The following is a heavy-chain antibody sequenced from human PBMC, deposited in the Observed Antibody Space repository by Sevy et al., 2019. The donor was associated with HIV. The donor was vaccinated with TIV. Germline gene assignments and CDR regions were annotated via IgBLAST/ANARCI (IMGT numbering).Heavy chain of an antibody. V-gene: IGHV3-53*01. CDR1: GFTVSGNY. CDR3: ARESNQNWFDP. CDR2: IYSGGST. J-gene: IGHJ5*02. Sequence: GGSLRLSCAASGFTVSGNYMSWVRQAPGKGLEWVSVIYSGGSTYYADSVKGRFTISRDNSKNTPYLQMNSLRAEDTAVYYCARESNQNWFDPWGQGTLVTVSS. D-gene: IGHD4-4*01.